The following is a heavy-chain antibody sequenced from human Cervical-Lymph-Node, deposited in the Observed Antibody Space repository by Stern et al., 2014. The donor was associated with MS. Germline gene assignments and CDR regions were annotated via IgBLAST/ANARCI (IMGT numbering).Heavy chain of an antibody. V-gene: IGHV3-21*01. J-gene: IGHJ4*02. D-gene: IGHD6-13*01. Sequence: EVQLVESGGGLVKPGGSLRLSCAASGFTFSSYSMNWVRQAPGKGLEWVSSISSSISYIYYADSVKGRFTISRDNAKNSLYLQMNSLRAEDTAVYYCARDSSSWYAIDYWGQGTLVTVSS. CDR3: ARDSSSWYAIDY. CDR1: GFTFSSYS. CDR2: ISSSISYI.